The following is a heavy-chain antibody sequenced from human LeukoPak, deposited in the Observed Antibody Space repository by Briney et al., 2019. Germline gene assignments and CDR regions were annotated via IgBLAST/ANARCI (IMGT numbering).Heavy chain of an antibody. CDR2: ISGSGGST. D-gene: IGHD5-12*01. V-gene: IGHV3-23*01. CDR3: ARDWIVATMRMGGFDY. Sequence: GGSLRLSCAASGFTFSSYAMSWVRQAPGKGLEWVSGISGSGGSTYYEDSVKGRFTISRDNSKNTLHLQMNSLRAEDSAVYYCARDWIVATMRMGGFDYWGQGTLVTVSS. CDR1: GFTFSSYA. J-gene: IGHJ4*02.